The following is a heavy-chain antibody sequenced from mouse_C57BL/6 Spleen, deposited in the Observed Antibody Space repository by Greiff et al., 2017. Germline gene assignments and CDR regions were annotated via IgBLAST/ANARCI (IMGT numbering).Heavy chain of an antibody. CDR3: ARGPIYYDYDEGVFLDY. D-gene: IGHD2-4*01. CDR2: INPSNGGT. J-gene: IGHJ2*01. CDR1: GYTFTSYW. Sequence: VQLQQSGTELVKPGASVKLSCKASGYTFTSYWMHWVKQRPGQGLEWIGNINPSNGGTNYNEKFKSKATLTVDKSSSTAYMQLSSLTSEDSAVYYCARGPIYYDYDEGVFLDYWGQGTTLTVSS. V-gene: IGHV1-53*01.